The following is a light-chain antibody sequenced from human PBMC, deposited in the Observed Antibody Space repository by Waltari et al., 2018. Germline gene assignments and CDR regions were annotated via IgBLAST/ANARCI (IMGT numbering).Light chain of an antibody. J-gene: IGKJ1*01. Sequence: DIQMTQSPSSLSASVGDRVTITCRASQSISSYLNWYQQKPGKAPKLLIYAASSLQSGVPSRFSGSGSGTEFTLTISSLQPEDFATYYCQQSYSTPPETFGQGTKVEIK. V-gene: IGKV1-39*01. CDR1: QSISSY. CDR2: AAS. CDR3: QQSYSTPPET.